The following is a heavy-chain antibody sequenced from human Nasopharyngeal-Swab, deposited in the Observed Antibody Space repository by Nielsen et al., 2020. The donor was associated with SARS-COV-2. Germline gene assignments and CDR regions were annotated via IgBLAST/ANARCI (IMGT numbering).Heavy chain of an antibody. J-gene: IGHJ4*02. CDR1: GFTFSSYA. D-gene: IGHD4-17*01. CDR3: AAGLTTVTRY. Sequence: GGSLRLSCAASGFTFSSYAMHWVRQAPGKGLEWVAVISYDGSNKYYADSVKGRFTISRDNSKNTLYLQMNSLRAEDTAAYYCAAGLTTVTRYWGQGILVTVPS. V-gene: IGHV3-30-3*01. CDR2: ISYDGSNK.